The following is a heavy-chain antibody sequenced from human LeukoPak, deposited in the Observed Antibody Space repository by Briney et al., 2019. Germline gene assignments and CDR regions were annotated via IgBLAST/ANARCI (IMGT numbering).Heavy chain of an antibody. D-gene: IGHD4-17*01. CDR2: IYSGGST. J-gene: IGHJ4*02. CDR1: GFTVSSNY. CDR3: AKVGAGYGDYVRSLYFDY. V-gene: IGHV3-53*01. Sequence: GGSQRLSCAASGFTVSSNYMSWVRQAPGKGLEWVSVIYSGGSTYYADSVKGRFTISRDNTKNTLYLQMNSLRAEDTAVYYCAKVGAGYGDYVRSLYFDYWGQGTLVTVSS.